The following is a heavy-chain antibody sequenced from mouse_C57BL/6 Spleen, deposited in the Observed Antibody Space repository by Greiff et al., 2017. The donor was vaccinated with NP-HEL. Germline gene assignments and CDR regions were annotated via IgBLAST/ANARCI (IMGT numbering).Heavy chain of an antibody. D-gene: IGHD2-1*01. V-gene: IGHV1-64*01. CDR1: GYTFTSYW. CDR2: IHPNSGST. CDR3: ARSRGKDAMDY. Sequence: VQLQQPGAELVKPGASVKLSCKASGYTFTSYWMHWVKQRPGQGLEWIGMIHPNSGSTNYNEKFKSKATLTVDKSSSTAYMQLSSLTSEDSAVYYCARSRGKDAMDYWGQGTSVTVSS. J-gene: IGHJ4*01.